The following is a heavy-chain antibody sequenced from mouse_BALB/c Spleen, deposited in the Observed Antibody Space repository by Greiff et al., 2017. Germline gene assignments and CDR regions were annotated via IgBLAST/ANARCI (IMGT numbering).Heavy chain of an antibody. CDR2: IDPSDSET. CDR3: ARDYASSYEWFAY. V-gene: IGHV1S126*01. Sequence: QVQLKESGPQLVRPGASVKISCKASGYSFTSYLMHWVKQRPGQGLEWIGMIDPSDSETRLNQKFKDKATLTVDKSSSTAYMLLSSPTSEDSAVYYCARDYASSYEWFAYGGQGTILTVSA. CDR1: GYSFTSYL. J-gene: IGHJ3*01. D-gene: IGHD1-1*01.